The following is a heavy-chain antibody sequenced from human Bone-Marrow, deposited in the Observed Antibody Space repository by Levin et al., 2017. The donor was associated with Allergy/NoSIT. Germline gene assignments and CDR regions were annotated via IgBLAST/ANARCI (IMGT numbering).Heavy chain of an antibody. CDR2: ISGSSSYI. V-gene: IGHV3-11*05. CDR3: ARAHYRSSWYHMDV. CDR1: GFTFSDYY. D-gene: IGHD6-13*01. J-gene: IGHJ6*03. Sequence: AGGSLRLSCSASGFTFSDYYMSWIRQAPGKGLEWVSYISGSSSYINYADSVKGRFTISRDNAKNSVFLQMKSLRAEDTAMYYCARAHYRSSWYHMDVWGKGTTVTVSS.